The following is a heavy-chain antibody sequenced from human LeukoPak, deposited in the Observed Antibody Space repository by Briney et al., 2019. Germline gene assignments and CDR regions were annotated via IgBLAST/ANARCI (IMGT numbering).Heavy chain of an antibody. CDR3: AGQARPGAAAGAFDI. V-gene: IGHV3-13*05. CDR1: GFTFSSYN. D-gene: IGHD2-2*01. J-gene: IGHJ3*02. Sequence: GGSLRLSCTASGFTFSSYNMHWVRQDKGKGLEWVSAISTAGDPYYLGSVKGRFTISRENAKNSFYLQMNSLRPGDTAVYYCAGQARPGAAAGAFDIWGQGTMVTVSS. CDR2: ISTAGDP.